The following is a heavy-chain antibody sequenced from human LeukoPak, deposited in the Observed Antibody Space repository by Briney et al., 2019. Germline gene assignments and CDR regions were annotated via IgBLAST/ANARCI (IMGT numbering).Heavy chain of an antibody. Sequence: GGSLRLSCAASGFTFSSYSMNWVRQAPGKGLEWVSSISSSSYIYYADSVKGRFTISRDNAKNSLYLQMNSLRAEDTAVYYCARDSKGYCSGGSCPEYFQHWGQGTLATVSS. CDR1: GFTFSSYS. J-gene: IGHJ1*01. CDR2: ISSSSYI. CDR3: ARDSKGYCSGGSCPEYFQH. D-gene: IGHD2-15*01. V-gene: IGHV3-21*04.